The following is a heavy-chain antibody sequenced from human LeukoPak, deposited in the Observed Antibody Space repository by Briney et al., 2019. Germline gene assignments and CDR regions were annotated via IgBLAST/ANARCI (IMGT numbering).Heavy chain of an antibody. V-gene: IGHV3-23*01. CDR1: GFTFSSYG. D-gene: IGHD3-22*01. J-gene: IGHJ3*02. CDR3: AKGTITMIVVVITGGAFDI. Sequence: PGGTLRLSCEASGFTFSSYGMSWVRQAPGKGLEWVSAISGSGGSTYYADSVKGRFTISRDNSKNTLYLQMNSLRAEDTAVYYCAKGTITMIVVVITGGAFDIWGQGTMVTVSS. CDR2: ISGSGGST.